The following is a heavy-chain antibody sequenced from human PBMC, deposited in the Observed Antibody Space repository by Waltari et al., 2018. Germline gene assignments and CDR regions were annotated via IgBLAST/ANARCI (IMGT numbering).Heavy chain of an antibody. J-gene: IGHJ5*02. CDR2: INHSGST. CDR3: ARRITIFGVVIEKFDP. V-gene: IGHV4-34*01. CDR1: GGSFSGYY. D-gene: IGHD3-3*01. Sequence: QVQLQQWGAGLLKPSETLSLTCAVHGGSFSGYYWRWILQPPGKGLEWIGEINHSGSTNYNPSLKSRVTISVDTSKNQFSLKLSSVTAADTAVYYCARRITIFGVVIEKFDPWGQGTLVTVSS.